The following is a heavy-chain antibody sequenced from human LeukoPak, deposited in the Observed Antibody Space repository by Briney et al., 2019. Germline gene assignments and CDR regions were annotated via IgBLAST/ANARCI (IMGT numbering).Heavy chain of an antibody. CDR1: GFTFSTYS. J-gene: IGHJ4*02. D-gene: IGHD7-27*01. CDR2: ISSDSNHI. V-gene: IGHV3-21*01. CDR3: ATYGTNWGYYFDY. Sequence: GGSLRLSCAASGFTFSTYSMNWVRQAPGKGLEWVSSISSDSNHIYYEDSVQGRFTISRDNAKKSLYLQMNSLRAEDTAVHYCATYGTNWGYYFDYWGQGALVTVSS.